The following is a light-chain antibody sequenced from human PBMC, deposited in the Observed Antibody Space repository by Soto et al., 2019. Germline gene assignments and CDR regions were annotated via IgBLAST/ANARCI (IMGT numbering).Light chain of an antibody. CDR2: GAY. J-gene: IGKJ5*01. CDR1: QSISRN. CDR3: QQYDNWPIT. V-gene: IGKV3-15*01. Sequence: EIVMTQSAATLSVSPGESATLSCRASQSISRNLAWYQQSPGQAPRLLIYGAYTRATGISARFSGRGSGTEFTLTISSLQSEDFAVYYCQQYDNWPITFGQGTRLEIK.